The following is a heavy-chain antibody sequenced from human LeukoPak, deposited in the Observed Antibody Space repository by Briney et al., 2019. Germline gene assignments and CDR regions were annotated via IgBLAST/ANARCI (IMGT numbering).Heavy chain of an antibody. V-gene: IGHV3-11*03. J-gene: IGHJ5*02. D-gene: IGHD6-19*01. CDR2: ISSSSSYT. Sequence: GGSLRLSCAASGFTFSDYYMSWIRQAPGKGLEWVSYISSSSSYTNYADSVKGRFTISRDNAKNSLYLQMNSLRAEDTAVYYCARQAVAGTRASWFDPWGQGTLVTVSP. CDR1: GFTFSDYY. CDR3: ARQAVAGTRASWFDP.